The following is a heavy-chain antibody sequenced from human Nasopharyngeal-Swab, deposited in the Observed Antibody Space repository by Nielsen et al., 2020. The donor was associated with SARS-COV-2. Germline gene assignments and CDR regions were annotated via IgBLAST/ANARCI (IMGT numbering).Heavy chain of an antibody. CDR2: MNPNSGNT. CDR1: GHTFTSYD. J-gene: IGHJ5*02. Sequence: ASVKVSCKASGHTFTSYDINWVRQATGQGLEWMGWMNPNSGNTGYAQKFQGRVTMTRNTSISTAYMELSSLRSEDTAVYYCARVVRTRYGSGSYGGFDPWGQGTLVTVSS. CDR3: ARVVRTRYGSGSYGGFDP. D-gene: IGHD3-10*01. V-gene: IGHV1-8*01.